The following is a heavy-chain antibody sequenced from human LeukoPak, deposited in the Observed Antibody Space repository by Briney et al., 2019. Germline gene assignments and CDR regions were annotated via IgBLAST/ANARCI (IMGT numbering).Heavy chain of an antibody. CDR2: IYYSGST. J-gene: IGHJ4*02. CDR3: ASDKRAGYFDY. Sequence: SETLSLTCTVSGGSISSGGYYWSWIRQHPGKGLEWIGYIYYSGSTYYNPSLKSRVTISVDTPKNQFSLKLSSVTAADTAVYYCASDKRAGYFDYWGQGTLVTVSS. D-gene: IGHD5-24*01. CDR1: GGSISSGGYY. V-gene: IGHV4-31*03.